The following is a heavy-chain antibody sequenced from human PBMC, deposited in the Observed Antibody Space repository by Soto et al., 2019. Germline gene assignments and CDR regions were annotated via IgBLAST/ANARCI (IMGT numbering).Heavy chain of an antibody. D-gene: IGHD6-13*01. Sequence: ASVKVSCKASGYTFTSYGISWVRQAPGQGLEWMGWISAYNGNTNYAQKLQGRVTMTTDTSTSTAYMELRSLRSDDTAVYYCARGPPGIAAAGYYYGMDVWGQGTTVTVSS. CDR2: ISAYNGNT. CDR1: GYTFTSYG. CDR3: ARGPPGIAAAGYYYGMDV. V-gene: IGHV1-18*01. J-gene: IGHJ6*02.